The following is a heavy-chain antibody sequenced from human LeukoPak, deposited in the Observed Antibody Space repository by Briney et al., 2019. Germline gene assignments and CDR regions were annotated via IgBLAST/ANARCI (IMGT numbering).Heavy chain of an antibody. CDR2: IYYSGST. D-gene: IGHD2-2*02. Sequence: SETLSLTCTVSGGSISSYYWSWIRQHPGKGLEWIGYIYYSGSTYYNPSLKSRVTISVDTSKNQFSLKLSSVTAADTAVYYCARRTAIHSYFDYWGQGTLVTVSS. CDR3: ARRTAIHSYFDY. J-gene: IGHJ4*02. CDR1: GGSISSYY. V-gene: IGHV4-59*06.